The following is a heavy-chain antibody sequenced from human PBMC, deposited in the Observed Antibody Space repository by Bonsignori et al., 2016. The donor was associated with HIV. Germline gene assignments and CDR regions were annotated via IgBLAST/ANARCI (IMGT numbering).Heavy chain of an antibody. J-gene: IGHJ4*02. CDR2: FDPEDGET. Sequence: WVRQAPGQGLEWMGGFDPEDGETIYAQKFQGRVTMTEDTSTDTAYMELSSLRSEDTAVYYCATDLLYYDSSGSLGYWGQGTLVTVSS. D-gene: IGHD3-22*01. CDR3: ATDLLYYDSSGSLGY. V-gene: IGHV1-24*01.